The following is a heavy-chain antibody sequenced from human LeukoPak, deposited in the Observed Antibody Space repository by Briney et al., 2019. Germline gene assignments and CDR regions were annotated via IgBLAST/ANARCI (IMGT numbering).Heavy chain of an antibody. CDR1: GFTVSSNY. J-gene: IGHJ4*02. Sequence: PGGSLRLSCAASGFTVSSNYMSWDRQAPGKGLEWVSVIYSGGSTYYADSVKGRFTISRDNSKNTLYLQMNSLRAEDTAVYYCARASSGYFQGFDYWGQGTLVTVSS. V-gene: IGHV3-66*01. CDR3: ARASSGYFQGFDY. D-gene: IGHD3-22*01. CDR2: IYSGGST.